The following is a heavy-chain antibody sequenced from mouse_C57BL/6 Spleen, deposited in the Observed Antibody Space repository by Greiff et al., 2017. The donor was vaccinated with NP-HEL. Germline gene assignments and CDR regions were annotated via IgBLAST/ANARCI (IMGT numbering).Heavy chain of an antibody. Sequence: QVQLQQPGAELVKPGASVKMSCKASGYTFTSYWITWVKQRPGQGLEWIGDIYPGSGSTNYIEKFKSKATLTVDTSSSTAYMQLSSLTSEDSAVYYCARNEAYYSNSNYFDYWGQGTTLTVSS. CDR1: GYTFTSYW. J-gene: IGHJ2*01. D-gene: IGHD2-5*01. CDR2: IYPGSGST. V-gene: IGHV1-55*01. CDR3: ARNEAYYSNSNYFDY.